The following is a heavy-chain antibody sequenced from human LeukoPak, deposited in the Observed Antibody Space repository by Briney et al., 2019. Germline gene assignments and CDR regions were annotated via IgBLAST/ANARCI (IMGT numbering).Heavy chain of an antibody. J-gene: IGHJ5*02. V-gene: IGHV4-34*01. CDR2: INHSGST. D-gene: IGHD3-3*01. CDR1: GGSFSGYY. CDR3: ARGPRLRLFSSGGNWFDP. Sequence: SETLTLTCAVYGGSFSGYYWSWIRQPPGKGLEWIGEINHSGSTNYNPSLKSRVTISVDTSKNQFSLKLSSVTAADTAVYYCARGPRLRLFSSGGNWFDPWGQGTLVTVSS.